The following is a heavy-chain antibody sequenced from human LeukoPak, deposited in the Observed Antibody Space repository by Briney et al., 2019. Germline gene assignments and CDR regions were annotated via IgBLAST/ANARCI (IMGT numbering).Heavy chain of an antibody. D-gene: IGHD5-18*01. CDR3: AREMDTAMSDLNNWFDP. V-gene: IGHV4-39*07. CDR2: IYYSGST. J-gene: IGHJ5*02. Sequence: SETLSLTCTVSGGSISSSSYYWGWIRQPPGKGLEWIGSIYYSGSTYYNPSLKSRVTISVDTSKNQFSLKLSSVTAADTAVYYCAREMDTAMSDLNNWFDPWGQGTLVTVSS. CDR1: GGSISSSSYY.